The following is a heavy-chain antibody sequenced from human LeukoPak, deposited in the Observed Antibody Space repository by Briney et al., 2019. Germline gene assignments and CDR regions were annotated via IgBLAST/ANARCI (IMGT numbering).Heavy chain of an antibody. D-gene: IGHD3-10*01. CDR1: GFTVSSNY. J-gene: IGHJ4*02. CDR2: IYSGGST. CDR3: AAAYGSGRVGLDY. Sequence: TGGSLRLSCAASGFTVSSNYMSWVRQAPGKGLEWVSVIYSGGSTYYADSVKGRFTISRDNSKNTLYLQMNSLRAEDTAVYYCAAAYGSGRVGLDYWGQGTLVTVSS. V-gene: IGHV3-53*01.